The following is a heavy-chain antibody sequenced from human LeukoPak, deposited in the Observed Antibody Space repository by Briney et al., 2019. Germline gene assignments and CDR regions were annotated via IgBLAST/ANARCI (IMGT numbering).Heavy chain of an antibody. CDR3: ARVVVAAKVDYYYYMDV. J-gene: IGHJ6*03. V-gene: IGHV1-69*05. D-gene: IGHD2-15*01. CDR2: IIPIFGTA. Sequence: SVTVSCKASGGTFSSYAISWVRQAPGQGLEWMGGIIPIFGTANYAQTFQGRVTITTDESTSTAYMELSSLRSEDTAVYYCARVVVAAKVDYYYYMDVWGKGTTVTVSS. CDR1: GGTFSSYA.